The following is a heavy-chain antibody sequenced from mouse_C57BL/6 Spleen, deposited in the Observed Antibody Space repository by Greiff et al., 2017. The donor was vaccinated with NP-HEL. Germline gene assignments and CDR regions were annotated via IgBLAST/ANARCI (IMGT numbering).Heavy chain of an antibody. CDR1: GFSLTSYG. Sequence: QVQLQQSGPGLVQPSQCLSITCTVSGFSLTSYGVHWVRQPPGKGLAWLGVIWSGGSTDYNAAFISRLSISKDNSKSQVFFKMNSLQADDTAIYYCAKTGNWYFDVWGTGTTVTVSS. J-gene: IGHJ1*03. CDR3: AKTGNWYFDV. CDR2: IWSGGST. V-gene: IGHV2-4*01. D-gene: IGHD1-1*01.